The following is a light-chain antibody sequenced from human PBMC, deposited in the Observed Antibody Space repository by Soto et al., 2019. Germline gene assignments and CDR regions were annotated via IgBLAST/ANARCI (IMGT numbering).Light chain of an antibody. CDR2: GVS. CDR1: RSDIGSYNY. CDR3: ISYTGSSTSYV. Sequence: QSVLTQPASVSGSPGQSITISCSGTRSDIGSYNYVAWYQQFPGKTPKILIYGVSNRPSGASSRFSGSKSGNTASLTISGLQAEDEADYYCISYTGSSTSYVFGSGTKGTVL. J-gene: IGLJ1*01. V-gene: IGLV2-14*01.